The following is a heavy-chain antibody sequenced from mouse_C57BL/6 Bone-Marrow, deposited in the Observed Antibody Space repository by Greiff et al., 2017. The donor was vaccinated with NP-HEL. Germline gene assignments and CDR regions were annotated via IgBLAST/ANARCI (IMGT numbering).Heavy chain of an antibody. Sequence: VQLQQSGAELVRPGASVKLSCKASGYTFTDYYINWVKQRPGQGLEWIARIYPGSGNTYYNEKFKGKATLTAEKSSSTAYMQLSSLTSEDSAVYFCARLGYYGSPYYAMDYWGQGTSVTVSS. CDR3: ARLGYYGSPYYAMDY. D-gene: IGHD1-1*01. CDR1: GYTFTDYY. J-gene: IGHJ4*01. CDR2: IYPGSGNT. V-gene: IGHV1-76*01.